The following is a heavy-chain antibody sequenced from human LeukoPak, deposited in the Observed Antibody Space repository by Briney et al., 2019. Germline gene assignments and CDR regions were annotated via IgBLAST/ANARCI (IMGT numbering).Heavy chain of an antibody. D-gene: IGHD6-19*01. V-gene: IGHV3-7*04. CDR2: IKQDGSEK. CDR1: GYTFSPYW. CDR3: ARGSSGWYGGNY. J-gene: IGHJ4*02. Sequence: GGSLRLSCVASGYTFSPYWMSWVRQAPGKGLEWVANIKQDGSEKYYVDSVKGRFTISRDNAKNSLYLQMNSLRAEDTAVYYCARGSSGWYGGNYWGQGTLVTVSS.